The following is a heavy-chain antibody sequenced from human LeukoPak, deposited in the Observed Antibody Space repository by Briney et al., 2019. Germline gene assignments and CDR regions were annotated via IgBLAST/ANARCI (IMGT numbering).Heavy chain of an antibody. Sequence: SETLSLTCTVSGGSISSYYWSWIRQPPGKGLEWIGYIYYSGSTNYNPSLKSRVTISVDTSKNQFSLKLSSVTAADTAVYYCARDRKRTYYYDSSGYYYDDYWGQGTLVTVSS. D-gene: IGHD3-22*01. J-gene: IGHJ4*02. V-gene: IGHV4-59*12. CDR1: GGSISSYY. CDR2: IYYSGST. CDR3: ARDRKRTYYYDSSGYYYDDY.